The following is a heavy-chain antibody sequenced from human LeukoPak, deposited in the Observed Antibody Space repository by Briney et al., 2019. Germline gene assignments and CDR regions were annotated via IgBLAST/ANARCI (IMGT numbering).Heavy chain of an antibody. CDR3: ARVDGSSLSRARFDY. CDR1: GFTFSTSA. V-gene: IGHV3-23*01. D-gene: IGHD6-6*01. J-gene: IGHJ4*02. Sequence: GGSLRLSCAASGFTFSTSAMSWVRQAPGKGLEWASGISRSGEITYYEDSVRGRFTISKDISKNTLYLQMNSLRAEDTAIYYCARVDGSSLSRARFDYWGPGTLVTVSS. CDR2: ISRSGEIT.